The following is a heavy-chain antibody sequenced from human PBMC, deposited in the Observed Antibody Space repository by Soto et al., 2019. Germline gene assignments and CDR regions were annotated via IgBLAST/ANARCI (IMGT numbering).Heavy chain of an antibody. J-gene: IGHJ4*02. D-gene: IGHD2-21*02. CDR2: MNPNSGNT. V-gene: IGHV1-8*01. CDR1: GYTFTRYD. CDR3: ARGPFAYCGGDCYSVDY. Sequence: AAVKVSCKASGYTFTRYDINWVRQATGQGLEWMGWMNPNSGNTGYAQKFQGRVTMTRNTSISTAYMELSSLRSEDTAVYYCARGPFAYCGGDCYSVDYWGQGTLVTVSS.